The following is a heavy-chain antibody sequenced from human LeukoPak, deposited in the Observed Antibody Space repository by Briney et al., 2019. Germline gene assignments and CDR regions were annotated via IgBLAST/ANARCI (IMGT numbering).Heavy chain of an antibody. D-gene: IGHD6-19*01. CDR3: ARESGWGFDY. CDR2: ISSSGSTI. CDR1: GFTFSSYE. J-gene: IGHJ4*02. Sequence: GGSLRLSCAASGFTFSSYEMNWVRQAPGKGLEWVSYISSSGSTIYYADSVKGRFTISRDNAKNSLYLQMNSLRAEDTAVYYCARESGWGFDYWGQGTLVTVSS. V-gene: IGHV3-48*03.